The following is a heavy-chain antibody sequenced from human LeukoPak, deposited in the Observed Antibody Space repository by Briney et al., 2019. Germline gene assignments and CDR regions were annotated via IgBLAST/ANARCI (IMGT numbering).Heavy chain of an antibody. V-gene: IGHV4-39*07. D-gene: IGHD3-3*01. Sequence: WVRQAPGQGLEWIGSIYYSGSTYYNSSLKSRVTISVDTSKNQFSLKLSSVTAADTAVYYCARTASRNGITIFGVVTKRGYYYYMDVWGKGTTVTVSS. CDR3: ARTASRNGITIFGVVTKRGYYYYMDV. CDR2: IYYSGST. J-gene: IGHJ6*03.